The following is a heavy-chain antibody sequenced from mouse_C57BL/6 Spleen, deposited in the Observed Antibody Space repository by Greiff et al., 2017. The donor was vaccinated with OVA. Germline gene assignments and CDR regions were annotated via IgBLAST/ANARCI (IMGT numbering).Heavy chain of an antibody. J-gene: IGHJ2*01. CDR3: ARRRVNDFDY. CDR2: IDPSDSYT. Sequence: VQLQQPGAELVKPGASVTLSCKASGYTFTSYWMQWVKQRPGQGLEWIGEIDPSDSYTNYNQKFKGKATLTVDTSSSTAYMQLSSLTSEDSAVYYCARRRVNDFDYWGQGTTLTVSS. D-gene: IGHD2-2*01. V-gene: IGHV1-50*01. CDR1: GYTFTSYW.